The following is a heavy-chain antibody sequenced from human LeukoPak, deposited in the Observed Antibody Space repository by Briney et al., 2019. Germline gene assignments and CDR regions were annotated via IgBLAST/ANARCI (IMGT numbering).Heavy chain of an antibody. V-gene: IGHV3-73*01. Sequence: GGSLKHSCAASGFTFSGSAMHWVRQASGKGLEWVGRIRSKANSYATTYAASVKGRFTISRDDSKKTAYLQMNSLNTEDTAVYYCTRPSGDGSGPPFDYWGQGTLVTVSS. D-gene: IGHD3-10*01. CDR3: TRPSGDGSGPPFDY. J-gene: IGHJ4*02. CDR1: GFTFSGSA. CDR2: IRSKANSYAT.